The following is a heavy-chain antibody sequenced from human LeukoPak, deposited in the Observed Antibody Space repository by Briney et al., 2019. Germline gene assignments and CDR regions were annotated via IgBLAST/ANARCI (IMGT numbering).Heavy chain of an antibody. J-gene: IGHJ4*02. V-gene: IGHV1-2*04. Sequence: ASVTVSCKASGYTFTSYYMHWVRQAPGQGLEWMGIINPSGGSTSYAQKFQGWVTMTRDTSISTAYMELSRLRSDDTAVYYCARVARSLYYDSSGYFDYWGQGTLVTVSS. CDR1: GYTFTSYY. CDR3: ARVARSLYYDSSGYFDY. D-gene: IGHD3-22*01. CDR2: INPSGGST.